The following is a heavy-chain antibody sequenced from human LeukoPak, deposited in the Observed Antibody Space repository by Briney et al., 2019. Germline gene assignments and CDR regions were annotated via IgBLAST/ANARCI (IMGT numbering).Heavy chain of an antibody. J-gene: IGHJ4*02. CDR2: ISYDGSNK. CDR3: ARDWYFDY. V-gene: IGHV3-30-3*01. Sequence: GRSLRLSCAASGFTFSSYAMHWVRQAPGKGLEWVAVISYDGSNKYYADSVKGRFTISRDNSKNSLYLQMNSLRDEDTAVYYCARDWYFDYWGQGTLVTVSS. CDR1: GFTFSSYA.